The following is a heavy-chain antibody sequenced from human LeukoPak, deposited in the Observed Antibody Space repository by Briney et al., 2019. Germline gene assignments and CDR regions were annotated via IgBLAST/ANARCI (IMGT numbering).Heavy chain of an antibody. CDR2: IYYSGST. CDR3: ARVYYGGNPGVFDY. J-gene: IGHJ4*02. Sequence: SETLSLTCTVSGGSISSYYWSRIRQPPGKGLEWIGYIYYSGSTNYNPSLKSRVTISVDTSKNQFSLKLSSVTAADTAVYYCARVYYGGNPGVFDYWGQGTLVTVSS. CDR1: GGSISSYY. D-gene: IGHD4-23*01. V-gene: IGHV4-59*01.